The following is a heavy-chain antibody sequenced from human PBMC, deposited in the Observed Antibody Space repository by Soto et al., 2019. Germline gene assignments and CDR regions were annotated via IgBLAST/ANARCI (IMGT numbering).Heavy chain of an antibody. CDR2: IYPGDSDT. CDR1: GYSFTRYW. CDR3: ARAVDFWSGYYYNWFDP. J-gene: IGHJ5*02. D-gene: IGHD3-3*01. V-gene: IGHV5-51*01. Sequence: GGSLKISCKGSGYSFTRYWIGWVRQMPGKGLEWMGIIYPGDSDTRYSPSFQGQVTISADKSISTAYLQWSSLKASDTAMYYCARAVDFWSGYYYNWFDPWGQGTLVTVSS.